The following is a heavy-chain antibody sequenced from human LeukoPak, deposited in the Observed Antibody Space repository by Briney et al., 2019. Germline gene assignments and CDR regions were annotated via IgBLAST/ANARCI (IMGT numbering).Heavy chain of an antibody. J-gene: IGHJ4*01. CDR3: TTDSYDL. V-gene: IGHV3-15*01. CDR1: GFTVSNAW. D-gene: IGHD3/OR15-3a*01. Sequence: GGSLRLSCAASGFTVSNAWMSWFRQAPGKGLEWVGRIKSKTDGGTTDYGAPVKGRFSISRDDSKNTVYLQLNSLKTEDTAVYFCTTDSYDLWGHGTLVLVSS. CDR2: IKSKTDGGTT.